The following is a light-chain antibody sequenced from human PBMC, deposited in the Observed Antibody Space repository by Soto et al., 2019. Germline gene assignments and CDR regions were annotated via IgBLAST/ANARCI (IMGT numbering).Light chain of an antibody. J-gene: IGKJ1*01. CDR3: QYYDSNSLWT. CDR2: DAS. Sequence: DIQMTQSPSTLSASVGDRVTITCRASQNIGSSLAWYQQGPGKAPNLLIYDASSLRSGVPSRFSGSGSGTAFTLTISCLQPGAFVTYYCQYYDSNSLWTFGQGTRVEI. V-gene: IGKV1-5*01. CDR1: QNIGSS.